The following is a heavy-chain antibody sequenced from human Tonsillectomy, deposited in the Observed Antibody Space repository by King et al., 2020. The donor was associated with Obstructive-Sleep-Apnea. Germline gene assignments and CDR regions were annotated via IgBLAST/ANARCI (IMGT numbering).Heavy chain of an antibody. V-gene: IGHV3-66*01. Sequence: VQLVESGGGLVQPGGSLRLSCVASGFSVSDNYMSWVRQVPGKGLEWVSVIYSGGTTYYTDSVKGRFSISRDNSKNMLYLQMDSLRAEDTGVYYCASAYSRNYFYYGMDIWGQGATVTVSS. J-gene: IGHJ6*02. CDR3: ASAYSRNYFYYGMDI. CDR2: IYSGGTT. CDR1: GFSVSDNY. D-gene: IGHD3-16*01.